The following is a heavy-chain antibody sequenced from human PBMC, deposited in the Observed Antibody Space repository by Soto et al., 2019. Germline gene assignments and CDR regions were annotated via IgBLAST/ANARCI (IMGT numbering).Heavy chain of an antibody. V-gene: IGHV1-2*04. CDR2: INPNSGGT. D-gene: IGHD2-2*01. CDR3: ARGDCSSTSCYYFDY. CDR1: GYTFTGYY. J-gene: IGHJ4*02. Sequence: ASVKVSCKASGYTFTGYYMHWVRQAPGQGLEWMGWINPNSGGTNYAQKFQGWVTMTRDTSISTAYMELSRLRSDDTAVYYCARGDCSSTSCYYFDYWGQGTLVTVSS.